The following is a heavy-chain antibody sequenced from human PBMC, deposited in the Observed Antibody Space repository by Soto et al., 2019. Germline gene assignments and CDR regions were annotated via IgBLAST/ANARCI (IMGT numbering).Heavy chain of an antibody. J-gene: IGHJ4*02. V-gene: IGHV1-46*01. D-gene: IGHD6-13*01. CDR3: ARLRSSWFDY. CDR1: GYTFTNYY. CDR2: FNPSGGNT. Sequence: QVQLVQSGAEVKKPGASVKISCKASGYTFTNYYMHWVRQAPGQGLEWLGLFNPSGGNTRFAQKFPGRITKNRDTSTSTVYMEMSSLRSEDTGVYFCARLRSSWFDYWGQGTLVTVSS.